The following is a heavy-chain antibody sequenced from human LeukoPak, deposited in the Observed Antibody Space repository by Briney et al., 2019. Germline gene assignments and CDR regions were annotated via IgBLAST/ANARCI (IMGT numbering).Heavy chain of an antibody. CDR1: GDSISSSNYY. CDR2: IYSRGNT. J-gene: IGHJ6*02. V-gene: IGHV4-39*01. CDR3: ASETYYYGMDV. Sequence: SETLSLTRTVSGDSISSSNYYWGWIRQPPGKGLEWIASIYSRGNTYYNPSLKSRVTISVDTSKNQFSLKLTSVTAADTAVFYCASETYYYGMDVWGQGTTVTVSS.